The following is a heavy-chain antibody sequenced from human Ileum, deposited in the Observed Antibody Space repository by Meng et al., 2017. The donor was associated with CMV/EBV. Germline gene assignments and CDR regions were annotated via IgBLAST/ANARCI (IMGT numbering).Heavy chain of an antibody. CDR1: GDSGHGHY. V-gene: IGHV4-59*02. Sequence: SETLSPTCTVSGDSGHGHYWSWIRQPPGKGREWIGCFYYTGSTSDNPSLKSQVTISLDTSKNQFSLKLRSLTAADTAVYYCARVGLSSYYYGMDVWGQGTTVTVSS. CDR3: ARVGLSSYYYGMDV. CDR2: FYYTGST. J-gene: IGHJ6*02. D-gene: IGHD2/OR15-2a*01.